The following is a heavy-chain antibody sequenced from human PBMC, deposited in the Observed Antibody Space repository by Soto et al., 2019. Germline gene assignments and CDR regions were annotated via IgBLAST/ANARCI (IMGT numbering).Heavy chain of an antibody. Sequence: RLVESGGDLVQPGGSLRLSCAASGFTLSDYYIDWFRLPPGSGLEWVARLKNTPINHLPEYTASVKGRFVMSSDDSKNLPYIQVNSLRGEDTAMYFCARVKFHLSDTAGSDDGHDVLGPGTMVVVSS. CDR1: GFTLSDYY. V-gene: IGHV3-72*01. CDR2: LKNTPINHLP. J-gene: IGHJ3*01. D-gene: IGHD1-1*01. CDR3: ARVKFHLSDTAGSDDGHDV.